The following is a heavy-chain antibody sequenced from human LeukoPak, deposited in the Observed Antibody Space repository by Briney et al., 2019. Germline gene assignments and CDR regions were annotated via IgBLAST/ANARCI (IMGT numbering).Heavy chain of an antibody. J-gene: IGHJ4*02. V-gene: IGHV3-48*01. CDR2: ISSSSSTI. D-gene: IGHD1-26*01. Sequence: GGSLRLSCAASGFTFSSYSMNWVRQAPGKGLEWVSYISSSSSTIYYADSVKGRFTISRDNAKNSLYLQMNSLRAEDTAVYYCARGSSWALYWGQGTLVTVSS. CDR3: ARGSSWALY. CDR1: GFTFSSYS.